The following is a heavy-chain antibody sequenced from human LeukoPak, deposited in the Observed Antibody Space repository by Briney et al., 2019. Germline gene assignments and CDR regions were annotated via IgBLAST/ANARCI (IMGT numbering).Heavy chain of an antibody. CDR1: GFTFDDYA. J-gene: IGHJ4*02. V-gene: IGHV3-9*01. Sequence: GGSLRLSCAASGFTFDDYAMHWVRQAPGKGLEWVSGIRWNSGGIAYADSVKGRFTISRDNAKNSLYLQMNSLRAEDTALYYCAKGVVPAAIEADYFDYWGQGTLVTVSS. CDR3: AKGVVPAAIEADYFDY. D-gene: IGHD2-2*02. CDR2: IRWNSGGI.